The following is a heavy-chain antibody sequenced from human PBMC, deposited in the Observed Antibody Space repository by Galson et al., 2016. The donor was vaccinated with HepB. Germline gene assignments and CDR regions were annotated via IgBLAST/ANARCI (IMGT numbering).Heavy chain of an antibody. Sequence: TLSLTCTVSGDSISSVNDYWTWIRQHPGKGLEWIGYIYDNGSFYYNPSLKSRVTMSVDTSKNQFSLKLSSVTAADTAVYYCARLRRDYDSNGYYYYFDYWGQGTLVTVSA. CDR2: IYDNGSF. CDR1: GDSISSVNDY. D-gene: IGHD3-22*01. CDR3: ARLRRDYDSNGYYYYFDY. V-gene: IGHV4-31*03. J-gene: IGHJ4*02.